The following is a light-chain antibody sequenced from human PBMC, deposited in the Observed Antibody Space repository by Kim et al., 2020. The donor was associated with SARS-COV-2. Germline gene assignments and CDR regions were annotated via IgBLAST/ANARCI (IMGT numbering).Light chain of an antibody. CDR2: GAS. CDR1: QSVTSSF. V-gene: IGKV3-20*01. CDR3: QHFGSSP. Sequence: SLSPGQRGTLSCKASQSVTSSFLAWYKHKPDQAPRLLIYGASSRATGIPDRFSGNGSGTDFTLTISRLEPEEFAVYYCQHFGSSPFGPGTKVDIK. J-gene: IGKJ3*01.